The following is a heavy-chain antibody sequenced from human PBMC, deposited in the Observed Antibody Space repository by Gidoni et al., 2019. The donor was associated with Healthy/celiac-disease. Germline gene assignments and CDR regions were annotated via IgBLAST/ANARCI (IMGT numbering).Heavy chain of an antibody. J-gene: IGHJ2*01. CDR3: AREPQLVRSWYFDL. Sequence: QVQLVESGGGLFKPGGSLILSCAASGFTFSDYYMSWIRQAPGKGLEWVSYISSSSSYTNYADSVKGRFTISRDNAKNSLYLQMNSLRAEDTAVYYCAREPQLVRSWYFDLWGRGTLVTVSP. CDR1: GFTFSDYY. V-gene: IGHV3-11*05. CDR2: ISSSSSYT. D-gene: IGHD6-13*01.